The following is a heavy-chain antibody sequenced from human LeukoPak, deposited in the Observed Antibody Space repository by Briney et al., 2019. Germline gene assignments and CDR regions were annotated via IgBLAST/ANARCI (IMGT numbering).Heavy chain of an antibody. D-gene: IGHD2-2*01. Sequence: GGSLRLSCATSGFTFSNYAMSWVRQAPGKGLEWVSGISGSGGGTYYADSVKGRFTISRDNSKNTLYLEMNSLRAEDTAAYYCAKGYCSSASCRYVRSAFDIWGQGTMVTVSS. V-gene: IGHV3-23*01. CDR2: ISGSGGGT. CDR1: GFTFSNYA. CDR3: AKGYCSSASCRYVRSAFDI. J-gene: IGHJ3*02.